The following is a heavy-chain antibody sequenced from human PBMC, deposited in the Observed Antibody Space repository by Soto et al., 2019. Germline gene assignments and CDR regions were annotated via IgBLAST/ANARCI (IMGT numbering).Heavy chain of an antibody. V-gene: IGHV3-21*01. D-gene: IGHD1-1*01. Sequence: PGGSLRLSCAASGFTFSSYSMNWVHQAPGKGLEWVSSISSSSSYIYYADSVKGRFTISRDNAKNSLYLQMNSLRAEDTAVYYCARDWYRARYFDYWGQGTLVTVS. CDR2: ISSSSSYI. CDR3: ARDWYRARYFDY. CDR1: GFTFSSYS. J-gene: IGHJ4*02.